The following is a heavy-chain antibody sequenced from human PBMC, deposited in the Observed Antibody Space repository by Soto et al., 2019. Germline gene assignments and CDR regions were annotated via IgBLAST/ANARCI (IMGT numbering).Heavy chain of an antibody. D-gene: IGHD2-15*01. V-gene: IGHV3-48*03. CDR2: ISSSGSTI. Sequence: EVQLVESGGGLVQPGGSPRLSCAASGFTFSSYEMNWVRQAPGKGLEWVSYISSSGSTIYYADSVKGRFTISRDNAKNPWYLQMNSLRAEDTAVYYCAREGGGVARGFDPWGQGTLVTVSS. CDR1: GFTFSSYE. CDR3: AREGGGVARGFDP. J-gene: IGHJ5*02.